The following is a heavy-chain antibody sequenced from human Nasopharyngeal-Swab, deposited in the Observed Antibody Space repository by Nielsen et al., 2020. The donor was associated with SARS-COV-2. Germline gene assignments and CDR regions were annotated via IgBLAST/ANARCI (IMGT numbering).Heavy chain of an antibody. CDR3: ARAYYGSSNYYTV. J-gene: IGHJ4*02. V-gene: IGHV4-61*05. D-gene: IGHD3-10*01. Sequence: GSLRLSFSVSGRSISITSYYWGWIRQSPGKGLEWLGYIYYTGSTEYNPSLKSRVTISIDTSKNQFSLNLRSVTAADTAVYYCARAYYGSSNYYTVWGQGTLVTVSS. CDR1: GRSISITSYY. CDR2: IYYTGST.